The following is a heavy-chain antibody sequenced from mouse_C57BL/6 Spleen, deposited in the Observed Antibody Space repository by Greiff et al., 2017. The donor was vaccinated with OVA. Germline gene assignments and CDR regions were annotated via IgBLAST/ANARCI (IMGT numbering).Heavy chain of an antibody. CDR1: GYTFTEYT. J-gene: IGHJ4*01. D-gene: IGHD4-1*01. CDR3: ARHDEGGDWDVFAMDY. Sequence: VQLQQSGAELVKPGASVKLSCKASGYTFTEYTIHWVKQRSGQGLEWIGWFYTGSGSIKYNEKFKDKATLTADKSSITVYMELSRLTSEDSAVYFCARHDEGGDWDVFAMDYWGQGTSVTVSS. V-gene: IGHV1-62-2*01. CDR2: FYTGSGSI.